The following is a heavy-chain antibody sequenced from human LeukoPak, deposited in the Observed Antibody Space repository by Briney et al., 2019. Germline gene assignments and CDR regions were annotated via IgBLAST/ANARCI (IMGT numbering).Heavy chain of an antibody. CDR2: ITDSGVFT. V-gene: IGHV3-11*06. CDR3: ARMIMFRGVPSAAFDS. D-gene: IGHD3-16*01. CDR1: GFTFSDYY. Sequence: GGSLRLSCAVSGFTFSDYYMSWIRQAPGRGRVWVSYITDSGVFTKYTDSVKARFTISRDNAQNSLSLQLNSLRVEDTAIYYCARMIMFRGVPSAAFDSWGQGTLVTVSS. J-gene: IGHJ4*02.